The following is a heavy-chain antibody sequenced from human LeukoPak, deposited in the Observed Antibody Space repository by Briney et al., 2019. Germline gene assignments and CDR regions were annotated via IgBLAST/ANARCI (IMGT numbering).Heavy chain of an antibody. CDR3: TRVGYIDEGIDY. J-gene: IGHJ4*02. CDR2: IKQDGSKK. V-gene: IGHV3-7*04. Sequence: PGGSLRLSCVASGLPFSNYRMTWVRQAPGKGLEWVANIKQDGSKKSYVDSVKGRFTISRDNAKNSLYLQMNSLRAEDTAIYYCTRVGYIDEGIDYWGQGTLVTVSS. D-gene: IGHD5-24*01. CDR1: GLPFSNYR.